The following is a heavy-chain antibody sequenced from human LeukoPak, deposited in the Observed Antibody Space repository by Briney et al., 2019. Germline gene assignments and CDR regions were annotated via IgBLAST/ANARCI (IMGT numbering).Heavy chain of an antibody. D-gene: IGHD6-6*01. V-gene: IGHV3-23*01. Sequence: GGSLRLSCAASGFTFSSYAMSWVRQAPGKGLEWVSAISGSGSSTYYADSVKGRFTISRDNSKNTLYLQMNSLRAEDTAVYYCAKGTEYSSSSVYFDYWGQGTLVTVSS. CDR1: GFTFSSYA. J-gene: IGHJ4*02. CDR2: ISGSGSST. CDR3: AKGTEYSSSSVYFDY.